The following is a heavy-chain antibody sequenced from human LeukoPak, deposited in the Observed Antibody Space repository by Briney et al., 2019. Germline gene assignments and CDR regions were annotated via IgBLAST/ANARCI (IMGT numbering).Heavy chain of an antibody. CDR2: MSWNSGAI. J-gene: IGHJ6*04. CDR3: ATRYCTISACRASSYKSFDV. V-gene: IGHV3-9*01. D-gene: IGHD2-8*01. CDR1: GFTFDNYA. Sequence: PGGSLRLSCAASGFTFDNYAMHWVRQAPGKGLEWISGMSWNSGAIDYVDSVKGRFTVSRDNAKNSLYLQLTSLRAEDTAVYYCATRYCTISACRASSYKSFDVWGKGTTVTVSS.